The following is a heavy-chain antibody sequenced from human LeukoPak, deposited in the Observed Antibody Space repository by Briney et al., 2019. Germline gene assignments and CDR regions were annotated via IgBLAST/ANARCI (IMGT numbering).Heavy chain of an antibody. V-gene: IGHV5-51*01. J-gene: IGHJ4*02. D-gene: IGHD6-19*01. CDR2: IYPGDSDT. CDR3: ARRTSGCDY. Sequence: GESLKISCKGSGYTFSNYWIAWVRQMPGKGLEWVGIIYPGDSDTRYSPSFQGQVTISADKSLSTTYLQWSSLKASDTAMYCCARRTSGCDYWGQGTLVTVSS. CDR1: GYTFSNYW.